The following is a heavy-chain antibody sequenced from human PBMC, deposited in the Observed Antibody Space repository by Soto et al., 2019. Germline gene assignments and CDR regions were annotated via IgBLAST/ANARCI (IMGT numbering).Heavy chain of an antibody. V-gene: IGHV4-39*01. CDR3: ARSYYYGMDV. Sequence: SETLSLTCTVSGGSISSSSYYWGWIRQPPGKGLEWIGSIYYSGGTYYNPSLKSRVTISVDTSKNQFSLKLSSVTAADTAVYYCARSYYYGMDVWGQGTTVTVSS. CDR2: IYYSGGT. J-gene: IGHJ6*02. CDR1: GGSISSSSYY.